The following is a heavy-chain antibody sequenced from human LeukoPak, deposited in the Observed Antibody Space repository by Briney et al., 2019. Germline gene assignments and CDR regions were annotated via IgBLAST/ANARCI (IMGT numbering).Heavy chain of an antibody. V-gene: IGHV1-69*13. J-gene: IGHJ3*02. CDR1: GGTFSSYA. Sequence: SVKVSCKASGGTFSSYAISWVRQAPGQGLEWMGGIIPIFGTANYAQKFQGRVTITADESTSTAYMELSSLRSEDTAVYYCASKNPDREGAFDIWGQGTMVTVSS. CDR3: ASKNPDREGAFDI. CDR2: IIPIFGTA. D-gene: IGHD1-14*01.